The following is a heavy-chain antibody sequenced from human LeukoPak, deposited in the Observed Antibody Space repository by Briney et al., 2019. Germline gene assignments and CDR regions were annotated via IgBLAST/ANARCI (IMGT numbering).Heavy chain of an antibody. J-gene: IGHJ4*02. Sequence: PSETLSLTCTVPGGSISSYYWSWIRQSPGKGLECIGYIHYTGSTNYNPSLKSRVTISVDTSKNQFSLKLSSVTAADTAVYYCARVRSVTIFGVVIRGVYFDYWGQGTLVTVSS. D-gene: IGHD3-3*01. CDR3: ARVRSVTIFGVVIRGVYFDY. CDR1: GGSISSYY. V-gene: IGHV4-59*12. CDR2: IHYTGST.